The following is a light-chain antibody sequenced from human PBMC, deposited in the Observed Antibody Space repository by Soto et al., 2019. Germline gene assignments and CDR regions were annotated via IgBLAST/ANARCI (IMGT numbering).Light chain of an antibody. CDR2: DTS. J-gene: IGKJ4*01. V-gene: IGKV3-11*01. Sequence: EIVLTQSPATLSLSPGERATLSCRASQSVSNYLAWYQQKPGQAPRLLIYDTSNRATGIPGRFSGSGSGTDFTLTISSLEPEDFALYYCQQLSNWPPLTFGGGTKVEIK. CDR1: QSVSNY. CDR3: QQLSNWPPLT.